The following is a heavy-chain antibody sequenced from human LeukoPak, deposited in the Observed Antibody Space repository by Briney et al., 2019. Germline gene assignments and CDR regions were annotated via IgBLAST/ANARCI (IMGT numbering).Heavy chain of an antibody. CDR3: ASLGYCSSTSCYGYYFDH. V-gene: IGHV1-69*04. CDR1: GGTFSSYA. Sequence: ASVKVSCKASGGTFSSYAISWVRQAPGQGLEWMGRIIPILGIANYAQKFQGRVTITADKSTSTAYMELSSLRSEDTAVYYCASLGYCSSTSCYGYYFDHWGQGTLVTVSS. CDR2: IIPILGIA. D-gene: IGHD2-2*01. J-gene: IGHJ4*02.